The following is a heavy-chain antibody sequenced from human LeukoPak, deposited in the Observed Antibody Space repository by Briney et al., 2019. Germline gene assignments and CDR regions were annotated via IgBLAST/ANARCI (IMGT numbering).Heavy chain of an antibody. CDR1: GFTFTSYS. V-gene: IGHV3-21*01. D-gene: IGHD3-3*01. CDR3: ARGDDFWGDRDAFDI. CDR2: INTDGRYK. J-gene: IGHJ3*02. Sequence: PGGSLRLPCAASGFTFTSYSMHWVRQTPGEGLEWVSSINTDGRYKLYADSVKGRFTISRDDAKNSLYLQMNSLRVEDTALYYCARGDDFWGDRDAFDIWGRGTMVTVSS.